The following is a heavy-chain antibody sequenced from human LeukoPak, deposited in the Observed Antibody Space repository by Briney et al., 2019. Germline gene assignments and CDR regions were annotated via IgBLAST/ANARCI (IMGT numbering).Heavy chain of an antibody. CDR2: ISSSSSYI. CDR3: ASITVVRGVFDY. Sequence: PGGSLRLSCAASGFTFSSYSMNWVRQAPGKGLEWVSSISSSSSYIYYADSVKGRFTISRDTAKNSLYLQMTSLRAEDTAVYYCASITVVRGVFDYWGQGTLVTVSS. CDR1: GFTFSSYS. V-gene: IGHV3-21*01. D-gene: IGHD3-10*01. J-gene: IGHJ4*02.